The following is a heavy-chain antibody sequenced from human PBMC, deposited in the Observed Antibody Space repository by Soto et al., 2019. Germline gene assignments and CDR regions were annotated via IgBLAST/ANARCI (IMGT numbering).Heavy chain of an antibody. CDR3: AREGPTVTTSYYYYYGMDV. CDR1: GHTFTSYY. V-gene: IGHV1-46*01. Sequence: ASVKVSCTASGHTFTSYYIHWARQAPGQGLEWMGIINPSGGSTSFAQKFQGRVTMTRDTSTSTVYMELSSLRSEDTAVYYCAREGPTVTTSYYYYYGMDVWGQGTTVTVSS. D-gene: IGHD4-17*01. CDR2: INPSGGST. J-gene: IGHJ6*02.